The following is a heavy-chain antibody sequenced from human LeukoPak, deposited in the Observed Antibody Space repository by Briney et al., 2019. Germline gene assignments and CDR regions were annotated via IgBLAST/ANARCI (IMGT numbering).Heavy chain of an antibody. CDR2: IRYDGSNK. D-gene: IGHD5-12*01. Sequence: PGGSLRLSCAASGFTFSSYGMHWVRQAPGKGLEWVAFIRYDGSNKYYADSVKGRFTISRDNAKNSLYLQMNSLRAEDTAVYYCARVNKKWLRGKIDYWGQGTLVTVSS. CDR1: GFTFSSYG. CDR3: ARVNKKWLRGKIDY. V-gene: IGHV3-30*02. J-gene: IGHJ4*02.